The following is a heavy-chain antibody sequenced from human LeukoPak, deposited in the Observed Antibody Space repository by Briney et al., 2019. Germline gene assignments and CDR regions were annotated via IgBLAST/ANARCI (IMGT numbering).Heavy chain of an antibody. D-gene: IGHD3-16*01. CDR1: GYTLTSYG. V-gene: IGHV1-18*01. CDR3: ARGGRGDQNYFDY. CDR2: ISAYNGNT. Sequence: GASVKVSCKASGYTLTSYGISWVRQAPGQGLEWMGWISAYNGNTNYAQKFQGRVTMTRNTSISTAYMELSSLRSEDTAVYCCARGGRGDQNYFDYWGQGTLVTVSS. J-gene: IGHJ4*02.